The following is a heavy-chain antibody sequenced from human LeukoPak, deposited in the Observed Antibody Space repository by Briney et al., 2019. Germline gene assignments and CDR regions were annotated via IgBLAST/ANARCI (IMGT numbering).Heavy chain of an antibody. J-gene: IGHJ4*02. CDR2: IDFDGTIT. CDR1: GFTFTNHW. CDR3: ARDLTWNQVDF. V-gene: IGHV3-74*01. D-gene: IGHD1-14*01. Sequence: GGSLRLSCAASGFTFTNHWMHWLRQAPGKGPMWVSRIDFDGTITTYADSVEGRFTISRDNTKNMLYLQMNSLRVDDTAVYYCARDLTWNQVDFWGQGTLVTVSS.